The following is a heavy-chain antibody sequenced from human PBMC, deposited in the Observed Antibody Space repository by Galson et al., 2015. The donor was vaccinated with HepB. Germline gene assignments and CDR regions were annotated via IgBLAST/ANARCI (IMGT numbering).Heavy chain of an antibody. CDR3: ARRTDCSSTSCYLYYYYMDV. V-gene: IGHV4-30-4*01. CDR2: IYYSGST. Sequence: LSLTCTVSGGSISSGDYYWSWIRQPPGKGLEWIGYIYYSGSTYYNPSLKSRVTISVDTSKNQFSLKLSSVTAADAAVYYCARRTDCSSTSCYLYYYYMDVWGKGTTVTVSS. CDR1: GGSISSGDYY. J-gene: IGHJ6*03. D-gene: IGHD2-2*01.